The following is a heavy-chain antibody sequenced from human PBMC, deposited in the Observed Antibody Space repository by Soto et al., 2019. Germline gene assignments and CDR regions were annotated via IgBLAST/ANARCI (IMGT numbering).Heavy chain of an antibody. V-gene: IGHV3-23*01. J-gene: IGHJ2*01. CDR1: GFTFSSYA. CDR3: AKSLPSQDNSGWHVWYWYFDL. CDR2: ISGSGAST. Sequence: EVKLLESGGGLVQPGGSLRLSCAASGFTFSSYAMSWVRQAPGKGLEWVSAISGSGASTYYADSVKGRFTISRDNFKNTLFLQMNSLRAEDTAVYYCAKSLPSQDNSGWHVWYWYFDLWGRGTLVTVSS. D-gene: IGHD6-19*01.